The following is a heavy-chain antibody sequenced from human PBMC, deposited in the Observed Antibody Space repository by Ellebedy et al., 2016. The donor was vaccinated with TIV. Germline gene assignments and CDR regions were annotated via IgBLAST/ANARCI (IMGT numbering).Heavy chain of an antibody. V-gene: IGHV3-23*01. J-gene: IGHJ2*01. Sequence: PGGSLRLSCAASGFTFSTYWMNWVRQAPGKGLEWVSTLSGSGGNSYYADSVKGRFTISRDNSKNTLYLQMNSLRAEDTAVYYCAKVGDVLLWYFDLWGRGTLVTVPS. CDR2: LSGSGGNS. CDR3: AKVGDVLLWYFDL. D-gene: IGHD2-8*01. CDR1: GFTFSTYW.